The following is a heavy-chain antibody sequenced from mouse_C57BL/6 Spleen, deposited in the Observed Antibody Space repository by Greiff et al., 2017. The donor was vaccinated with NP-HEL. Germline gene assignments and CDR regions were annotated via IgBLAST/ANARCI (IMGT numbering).Heavy chain of an antibody. V-gene: IGHV1-18*01. Sequence: EVQLQQSGPELVKPGASVKIPCKASGYTFTDYNMDWVKQSHGKSLEWIGDINPNNGGTIYNQKFKGKATLTVDKSSSTAYMELRSLTSEDTAVYYCARSPQYGYDGPPFAYWGQGTLVTVSA. D-gene: IGHD2-2*01. CDR3: ARSPQYGYDGPPFAY. CDR1: GYTFTDYN. J-gene: IGHJ3*01. CDR2: INPNNGGT.